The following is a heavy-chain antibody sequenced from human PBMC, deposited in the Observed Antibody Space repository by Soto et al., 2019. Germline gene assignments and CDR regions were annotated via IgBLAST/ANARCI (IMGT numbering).Heavy chain of an antibody. Sequence: GGSLRLSCAASGFTFSSYGMHWVRQAPGKGLEWVAVISYDGSNKYYADSVKGRFTISRDNSKSTLYLQMNSLRAEDTAVYYWAKVLDYDYIWGSFPFDYWGQGTLVTVSS. V-gene: IGHV3-30*18. CDR2: ISYDGSNK. CDR3: AKVLDYDYIWGSFPFDY. CDR1: GFTFSSYG. D-gene: IGHD3-16*01. J-gene: IGHJ4*02.